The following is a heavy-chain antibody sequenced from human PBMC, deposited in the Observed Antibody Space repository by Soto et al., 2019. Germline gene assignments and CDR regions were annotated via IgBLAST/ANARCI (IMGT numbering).Heavy chain of an antibody. CDR3: ARGNTMVRGVLKHGYYYYYYGMDV. CDR2: INPNNGGT. J-gene: IGHJ6*02. D-gene: IGHD3-10*01. CDR1: GYSFTANS. Sequence: ASVKVSCKASGYSFTANSMHWVRQAPGQGLEWMGWINPNNGGTNYARKFQGWVTMTADESTSTAYMELSSLRSEDTAVYYCARGNTMVRGVLKHGYYYYYYGMDVWGQGTTVTVSS. V-gene: IGHV1-2*04.